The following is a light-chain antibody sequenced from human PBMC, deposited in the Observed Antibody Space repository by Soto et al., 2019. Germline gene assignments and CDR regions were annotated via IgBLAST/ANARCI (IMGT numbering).Light chain of an antibody. Sequence: QSALTQPASVSGSPGQSITISCTGTSSDVGSYNLVSWYQKHPGTAPKLMIYEVSKRPSGVSIRFSGSKSGNTASLAITGLRSDDEADYYCATWDDDLYTPIIGGGTKLTVL. V-gene: IGLV2-14*02. CDR3: ATWDDDLYTPI. J-gene: IGLJ2*01. CDR1: SSDVGSYNL. CDR2: EVS.